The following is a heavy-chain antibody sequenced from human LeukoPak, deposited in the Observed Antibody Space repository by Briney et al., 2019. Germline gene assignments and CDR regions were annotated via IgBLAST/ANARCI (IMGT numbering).Heavy chain of an antibody. V-gene: IGHV7-4-1*02. Sequence: GASVKVTCKASGYTFTSYSMNWVRQAPGQGLQYMGWINTNTGNPTYAQGFTGRFVFSLDTSVSTAYLQISSLKVEDTAVYYCARDYYFDYWGLGTLVTVSS. CDR2: INTNTGNP. CDR3: ARDYYFDY. CDR1: GYTFTSYS. J-gene: IGHJ4*02.